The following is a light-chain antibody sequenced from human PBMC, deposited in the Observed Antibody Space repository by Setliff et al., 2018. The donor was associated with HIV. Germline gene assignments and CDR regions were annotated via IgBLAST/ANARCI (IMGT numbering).Light chain of an antibody. V-gene: IGLV2-14*01. Sequence: SVLTQPASVSGSPGQSITISCTGTTNDVGGYNYVSWYQQHPGKAPKLIIYEVKNRPSGVSNRFSGSKSGNTASLTISGLQAEDEADYYCSSYAITNTLPFGTGTKVTVL. CDR1: TNDVGGYNY. J-gene: IGLJ1*01. CDR3: SSYAITNTLP. CDR2: EVK.